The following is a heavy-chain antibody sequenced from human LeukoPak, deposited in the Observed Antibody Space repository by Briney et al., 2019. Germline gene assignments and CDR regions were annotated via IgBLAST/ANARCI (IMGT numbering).Heavy chain of an antibody. CDR3: ASYDDYVWGSYRYAL. CDR2: IYYSGST. D-gene: IGHD3-16*02. CDR1: GGSFSDYY. J-gene: IGHJ4*02. V-gene: IGHV4-39*01. Sequence: PSETLSLTCAVYGGSFSDYYWGWIRQPPGKGLEWIGSIYYSGSTYYNPSLKSRVTISVDTSKNQFSLKLSSVTAADTAVYYCASYDDYVWGSYRYALWGQGTLVTVSS.